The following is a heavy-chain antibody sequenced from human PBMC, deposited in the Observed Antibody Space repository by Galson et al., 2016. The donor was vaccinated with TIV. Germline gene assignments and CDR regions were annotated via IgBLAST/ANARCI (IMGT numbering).Heavy chain of an antibody. CDR1: GFTVSDNY. D-gene: IGHD2-21*01. V-gene: IGHV3-66*02. Sequence: SLRLSCAASGFTVSDNYMTWVRRAPGKGLEWVSMIYTGGNTYYADSVKGRFTISRDNSKSTLYLQMNRLRVEDTAVYYCARERRYCGNECYLYYYYGMDVWGPGTTVTVSS. CDR2: IYTGGNT. J-gene: IGHJ6*02. CDR3: ARERRYCGNECYLYYYYGMDV.